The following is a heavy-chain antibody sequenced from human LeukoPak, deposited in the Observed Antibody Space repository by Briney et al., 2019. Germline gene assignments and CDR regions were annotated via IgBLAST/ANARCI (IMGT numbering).Heavy chain of an antibody. D-gene: IGHD3-22*01. CDR1: GFTFGTYA. J-gene: IGHJ4*02. Sequence: PGGSLRLSCAASGFTFGTYAMSWVRQAPGKGLEWVSAINSGGGNTYYVDSVKGRFTISRDNSKNTLYLQMNSLRAEDTALYYCAKDRIPSSGWESDFWGQGTLVTVSS. CDR3: AKDRIPSSGWESDF. CDR2: INSGGGNT. V-gene: IGHV3-23*01.